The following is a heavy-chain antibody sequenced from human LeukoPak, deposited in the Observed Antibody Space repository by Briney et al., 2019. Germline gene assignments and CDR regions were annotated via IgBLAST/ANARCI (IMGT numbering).Heavy chain of an antibody. CDR1: GFTFSSYR. D-gene: IGHD6-13*01. V-gene: IGHV3-7*01. J-gene: IGHJ4*02. Sequence: PGGSLRLSCAASGFTFSSYRMSWVRQAPGKGLEWVANIKQDGSEKYSLDSVKGRFTISRDNAKNSLFLQMNSLTADDTAVYYCARATAKQQLVSPLGYWGQGTLVTVSS. CDR2: IKQDGSEK. CDR3: ARATAKQQLVSPLGY.